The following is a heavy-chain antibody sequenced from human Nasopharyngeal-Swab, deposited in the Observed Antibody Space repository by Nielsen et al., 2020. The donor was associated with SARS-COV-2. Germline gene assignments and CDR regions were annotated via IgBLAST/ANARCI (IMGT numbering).Heavy chain of an antibody. CDR2: ISSSGSTI. D-gene: IGHD2-15*01. V-gene: IGHV3-11*04. CDR3: AKDSWDIVVVVAVPYYYYYMDV. CDR1: GFTFSDYY. Sequence: GESLKISCAASGFTFSDYYMSWIRQAPGKGLEWVSYISSSGSTIYYADSVKGRFTISRDNSKNTLYLQMNSLRAEDTAVYYCAKDSWDIVVVVAVPYYYYYMDVWGKGTTVTVSS. J-gene: IGHJ6*03.